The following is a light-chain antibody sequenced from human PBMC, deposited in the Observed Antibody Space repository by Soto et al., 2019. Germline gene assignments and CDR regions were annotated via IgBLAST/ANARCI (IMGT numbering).Light chain of an antibody. CDR2: EVS. V-gene: IGLV2-14*01. J-gene: IGLJ3*02. CDR3: SSYSSTSTLWV. Sequence: QSALTQPASVSGSPGQSITISCTGTSSDVGGYNYVSWYQQLPGKAPQVIIFEVSDRPSGVSNRFSGSKSGNTASLTISGLQAEDEADYYCSSYSSTSTLWVFGGGTKVTVL. CDR1: SSDVGGYNY.